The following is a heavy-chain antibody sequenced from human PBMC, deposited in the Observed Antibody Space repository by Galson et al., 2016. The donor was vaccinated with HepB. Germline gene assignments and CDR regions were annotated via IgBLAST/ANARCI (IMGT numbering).Heavy chain of an antibody. Sequence: SLRLSCAASGFTFSRHWMHWVRQAPGKGLVWVSHINSDESTTTYADSVKGRFTVSRDNAKNTLHLQMNSLRVEDTAVYYCVRGDGGYFMDVWGKGTTVTVSS. CDR1: GFTFSRHW. D-gene: IGHD3-10*01. CDR2: INSDESTT. V-gene: IGHV3-74*03. J-gene: IGHJ6*03. CDR3: VRGDGGYFMDV.